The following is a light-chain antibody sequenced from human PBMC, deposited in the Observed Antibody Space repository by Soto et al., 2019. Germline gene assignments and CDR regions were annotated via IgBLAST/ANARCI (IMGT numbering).Light chain of an antibody. J-gene: IGKJ1*01. CDR3: QQYYSYPRT. CDR1: QGISSY. CDR2: AAY. Sequence: AIRMTQSPSSLSASTGDRVTITCRASQGISSYLAWYQQKPAKAPKLLIYAAYNLQSGVPSRFSGSGSGTDVALTIGCLQSEDFATYYCQQYYSYPRTFGQGTKVEIK. V-gene: IGKV1-8*01.